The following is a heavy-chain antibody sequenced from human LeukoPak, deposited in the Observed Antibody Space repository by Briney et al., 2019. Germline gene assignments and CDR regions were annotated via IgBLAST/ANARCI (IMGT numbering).Heavy chain of an antibody. V-gene: IGHV1-2*02. CDR1: GYTFTGYY. CDR2: INPNSGGT. D-gene: IGHD3-3*01. Sequence: GASVKVSCKASGYTFTGYYMHWVRQAPGQGLKWMGWINPNSGGTNYAQKFQGRVTMTRDTSISTAYMELNSLRSDDTAVYYCARDFWSGYTDDYWGQGTLVTVSS. CDR3: ARDFWSGYTDDY. J-gene: IGHJ4*02.